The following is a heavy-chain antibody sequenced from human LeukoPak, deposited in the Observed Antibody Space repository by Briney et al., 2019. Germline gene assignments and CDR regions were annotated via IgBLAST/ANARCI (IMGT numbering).Heavy chain of an antibody. CDR1: GFTLSTYW. CDR2: IKTDGSII. D-gene: IGHD2-2*01. J-gene: IGHJ5*02. V-gene: IGHV3-74*01. CDR3: ASANCSSTSCYVKYNWFDP. Sequence: GGSLRLSCAASGFTLSTYWMHWVRQASGKGLVWISRIKTDGSIISYADSVRDRFTISRDNAKNSLYLQMNSLRAEDTAVYYCASANCSSTSCYVKYNWFDPWGQGTLVTVSS.